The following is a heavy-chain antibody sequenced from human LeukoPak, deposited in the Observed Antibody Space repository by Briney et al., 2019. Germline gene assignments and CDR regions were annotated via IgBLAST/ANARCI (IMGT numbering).Heavy chain of an antibody. Sequence: PGGSLRLSCAASGFTFSSCAMSWVRQAPGKGLEWVSAISGSGGSTYYADSVKGRFTISRDNSKNTLYLQMNSLRAEDTAVYYCAKGANKYYDILTGYDDYWGQGTLVTVSS. CDR3: AKGANKYYDILTGYDDY. CDR1: GFTFSSCA. V-gene: IGHV3-23*01. D-gene: IGHD3-9*01. CDR2: ISGSGGST. J-gene: IGHJ4*02.